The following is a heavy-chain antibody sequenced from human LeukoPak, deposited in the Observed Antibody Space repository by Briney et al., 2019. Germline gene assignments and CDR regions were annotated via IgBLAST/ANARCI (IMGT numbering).Heavy chain of an antibody. CDR1: GGSISLSYYY. CDR3: ARHGRWLLRRYYFDY. D-gene: IGHD3-22*01. V-gene: IGHV4-39*01. J-gene: IGHJ4*02. CDR2: VYYSGTT. Sequence: PSETLSLTCSVSGGSISLSYYYWGWIRQPPGKALEWIGSVYYSGTTSYNPSLKSRVTISVDMSKNHFSLRLSSVTAADTAVYYCARHGRWLLRRYYFDYWGQGTLVTVSS.